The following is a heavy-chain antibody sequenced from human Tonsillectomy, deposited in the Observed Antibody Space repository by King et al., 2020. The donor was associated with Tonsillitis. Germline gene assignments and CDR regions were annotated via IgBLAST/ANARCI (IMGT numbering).Heavy chain of an antibody. CDR3: ARDSTTYSNVDWLLYFQH. J-gene: IGHJ1*01. CDR2: ISSSSSTI. CDR1: GFTFSSYS. D-gene: IGHD3-9*01. Sequence: VQLVESGGGLVQPGGSLRLSCAASGFTFSSYSMNWVRQAPGKGLEWVSYISSSSSTIYYADSVKGRFTISRDNAKNSLYLQMNSLRAEDTAVYYCARDSTTYSNVDWLLYFQHWGQGTLVTVSS. V-gene: IGHV3-48*01.